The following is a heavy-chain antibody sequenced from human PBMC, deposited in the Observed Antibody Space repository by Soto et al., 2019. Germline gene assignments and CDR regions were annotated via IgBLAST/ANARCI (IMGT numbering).Heavy chain of an antibody. CDR1: GYTFTNYA. V-gene: IGHV1-3*01. J-gene: IGHJ5*02. CDR3: ATVLMIVVVKFGFDP. CDR2: INAGNGNT. Sequence: GASVKVSCKASGYTFTNYAMHWVRQAPGQRLEWMGWINAGNGNTKYSQKFQGRVTITRDTSTDTAYMELSSLRSEDTAVYYCATVLMIVVVKFGFDPWGQGTLVTVSS. D-gene: IGHD3-22*01.